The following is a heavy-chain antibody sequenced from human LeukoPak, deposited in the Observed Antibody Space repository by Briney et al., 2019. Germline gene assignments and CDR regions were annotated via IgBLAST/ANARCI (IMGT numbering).Heavy chain of an antibody. CDR1: GGSVSNSSYY. D-gene: IGHD2-2*01. Sequence: SETLSLTCTVSGGSVSNSSYYWGWIRQSPGKGLEWLGTISYGGVTYYNPSLKSRLIISMDTSKNRFSLRLNSVAAADTAVYSCTRDRTNMVAIPAAIGDYYYYYMDVWGTGTTVTVSS. CDR2: ISYGGVT. CDR3: TRDRTNMVAIPAAIGDYYYYYMDV. J-gene: IGHJ6*03. V-gene: IGHV4-39*07.